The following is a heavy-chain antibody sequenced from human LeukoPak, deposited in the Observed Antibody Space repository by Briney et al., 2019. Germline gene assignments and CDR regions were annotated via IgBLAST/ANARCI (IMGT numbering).Heavy chain of an antibody. CDR3: ARGVVRGVTLYYYYGMDV. CDR2: IYYSGST. V-gene: IGHV4-59*01. Sequence: SETLSLTCTVSGGSISSYYWSWIRQPPGKGLEWIGYIYYSGSTNYNPSLKSRVTISVDTSKNQFSLKLGSVTAADTAVYYCARGVVRGVTLYYYYGMDVWGQGTTVTVSS. D-gene: IGHD3-10*01. J-gene: IGHJ6*02. CDR1: GGSISSYY.